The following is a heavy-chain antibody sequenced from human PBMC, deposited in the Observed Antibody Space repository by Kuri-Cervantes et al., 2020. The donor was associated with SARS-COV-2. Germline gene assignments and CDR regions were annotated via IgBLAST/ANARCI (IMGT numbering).Heavy chain of an antibody. CDR3: AREDIVVVPAYYDDAFDI. V-gene: IGHV1-46*01. D-gene: IGHD2-2*01. CDR1: GDTFTSYY. CDR2: INPSGGST. Sequence: ASVKVSCKASGDTFTSYYMHWVRQAPGQGLGWMGIINPSGGSTSYAQKFQGGVTMTRDTSTSTVYMELSSLRSEDTAVYYCAREDIVVVPAYYDDAFDIWGQGTMVTVSS. J-gene: IGHJ3*02.